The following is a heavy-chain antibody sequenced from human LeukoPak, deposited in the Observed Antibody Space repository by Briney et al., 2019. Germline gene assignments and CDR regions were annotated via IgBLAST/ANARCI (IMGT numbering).Heavy chain of an antibody. CDR3: ARVWGYCSGGTCYSILFDY. V-gene: IGHV3-11*04. D-gene: IGHD2-15*01. J-gene: IGHJ4*02. CDR2: ISSSGSTI. Sequence: GGSLRLSCAASGFTFSDYYMSWIRQAPGKGLEWVSYISSSGSTIYYADSVKGRFTISRDNAKNSLYLQMNSLRAEDTAVYYCARVWGYCSGGTCYSILFDYWGQGTLVTVSS. CDR1: GFTFSDYY.